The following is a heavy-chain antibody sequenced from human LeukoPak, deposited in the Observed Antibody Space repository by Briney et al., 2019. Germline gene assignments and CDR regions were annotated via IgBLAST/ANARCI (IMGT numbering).Heavy chain of an antibody. CDR3: AREYCSSTSCETGVDY. V-gene: IGHV1-2*02. Sequence: GASVKVSCKASGYTFTGYYMHWVRQAPGQGLEWMGWINPNSGGTNYAQKFQGRVTMTRDTSISTAYMELSRLRSGDTAVYYCAREYCSSTSCETGVDYWGQGTLVTVSS. CDR2: INPNSGGT. D-gene: IGHD2-2*01. J-gene: IGHJ4*02. CDR1: GYTFTGYY.